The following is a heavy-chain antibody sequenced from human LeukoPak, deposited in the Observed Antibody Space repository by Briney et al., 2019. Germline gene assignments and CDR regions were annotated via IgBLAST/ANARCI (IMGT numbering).Heavy chain of an antibody. D-gene: IGHD3-22*01. J-gene: IGHJ4*02. Sequence: SETLSLTCTVSGGSISSSSYYWGWIRQPPGKGLEWIGSIYYSGSTYYNPSLKSRVTISVDTSKNQFSLKLSSVTAADTAVYYCARDWGSSGYPDYWGQGTLATVSS. CDR3: ARDWGSSGYPDY. V-gene: IGHV4-39*02. CDR1: GGSISSSSYY. CDR2: IYYSGST.